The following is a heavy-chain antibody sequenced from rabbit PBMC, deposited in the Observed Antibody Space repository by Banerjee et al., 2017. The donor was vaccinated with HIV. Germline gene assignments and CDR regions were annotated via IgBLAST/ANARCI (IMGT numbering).Heavy chain of an antibody. CDR2: IGTGFGDT. D-gene: IGHD7-1*01. J-gene: IGHJ4*01. V-gene: IGHV1S45*01. CDR1: GFDFSSGYD. CDR3: ARETWGATGNYGL. Sequence: QEQLVESGGGLVKPGASLTLTCKASGFDFSSGYDMCWVRQAPGKGLEWIACIGTGFGDTYYANWAKGRFTISKTSSTTVTLQVTSLTAADTATYFCARETWGATGNYGLWGQCTLVTVS.